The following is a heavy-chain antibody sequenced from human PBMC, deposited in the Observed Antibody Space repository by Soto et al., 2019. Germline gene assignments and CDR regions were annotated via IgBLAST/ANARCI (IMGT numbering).Heavy chain of an antibody. D-gene: IGHD3-3*01. CDR1: RGTFSNYA. V-gene: IGHV1-69*01. J-gene: IGHJ5*02. CDR2: IVPIHDTT. CDR3: AAGYDGLLS. Sequence: QVQLVQTGAEVKRPGSSVNVSCTASRGTFSNYAILGVRQAPGQGLEWMGGIVPIHDTTDYAQKFQGRVTMPADEPSSTAYMELRSLRSEDTAAYSCAAGYDGLLSWGQGTLVTVSS.